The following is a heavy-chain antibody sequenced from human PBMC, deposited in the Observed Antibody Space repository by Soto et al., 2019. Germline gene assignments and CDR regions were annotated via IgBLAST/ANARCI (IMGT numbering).Heavy chain of an antibody. V-gene: IGHV1-18*01. CDR2: ISPYSGYT. CDR3: AREASVLIPAAQPSRFDS. CDR1: GYSFMKYG. Sequence: GASVKVSCKGFGYSFMKYGINWVRQAPVQGLEWVGWISPYSGYTHSAQKFHGRLTLTTDTAASTAYMELRILRSADTALYYCAREASVLIPAAQPSRFDSWGQGTLVTVSS. J-gene: IGHJ4*02. D-gene: IGHD2-2*01.